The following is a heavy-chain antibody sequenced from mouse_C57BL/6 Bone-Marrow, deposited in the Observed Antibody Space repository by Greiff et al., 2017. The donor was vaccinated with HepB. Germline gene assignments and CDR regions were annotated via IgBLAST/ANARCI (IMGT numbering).Heavy chain of an antibody. Sequence: EVHLVESGGGLVKPGGSLKLSCAASGFTFSSYTMSWVRQTPEKRLEWVATISGGGGNTYYPDSVKGRFTISRDNAKNTLYLQMSSLRSEDTALYYCARSQLGQFAYWGQGTLVTVSA. J-gene: IGHJ3*01. V-gene: IGHV5-9*01. CDR2: ISGGGGNT. CDR3: ARSQLGQFAY. CDR1: GFTFSSYT. D-gene: IGHD4-1*02.